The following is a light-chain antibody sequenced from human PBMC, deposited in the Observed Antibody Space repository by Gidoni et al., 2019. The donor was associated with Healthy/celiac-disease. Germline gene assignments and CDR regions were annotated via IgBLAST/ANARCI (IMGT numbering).Light chain of an antibody. J-gene: IGKJ3*01. CDR3: QQFNNYLFT. CDR2: YAS. V-gene: IGKV1D-13*01. Sequence: AIQLTPYPASLSASVGDRVTITCRASQSISSALAWYHQKPGKDPKLLICYASSLESGDPSRFSGSGSGTDFTLTISSLQSEDLATYYCQQFNNYLFTFGPXTKVDIK. CDR1: QSISSA.